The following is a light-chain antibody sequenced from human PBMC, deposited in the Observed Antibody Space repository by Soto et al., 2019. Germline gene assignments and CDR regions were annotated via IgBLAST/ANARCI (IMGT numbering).Light chain of an antibody. CDR2: EVS. CDR3: NSYAGDIIRFV. V-gene: IGLV2-14*01. J-gene: IGLJ1*01. CDR1: SSDVGAYKY. Sequence: QSLLTQPASVSGSPGQSFTISCTGTSSDVGAYKYVSWYQQHPGKAPKLMIYEVSNRPSGVSNRFSGSKSGNTASLTISGLQADDEADYYCNSYAGDIIRFVFGTGTKVTIL.